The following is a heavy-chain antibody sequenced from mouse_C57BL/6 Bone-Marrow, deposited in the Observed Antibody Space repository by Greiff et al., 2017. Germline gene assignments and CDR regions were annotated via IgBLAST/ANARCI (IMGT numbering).Heavy chain of an antibody. CDR2: LHPNGGST. J-gene: IGHJ3*01. CDR3: ARRGYYGSSAPWFAY. Sequence: QVQLQQPGAELVKPGASVKLSCKASGYTLTSYWMHWVKQRPGQGLEWIGMLHPNGGSTNYNEKFKSKATLTVDKSSSTAYIQLSRLTSEDSAVYYCARRGYYGSSAPWFAYWGQGTLVTVSA. D-gene: IGHD1-1*01. V-gene: IGHV1-64*01. CDR1: GYTLTSYW.